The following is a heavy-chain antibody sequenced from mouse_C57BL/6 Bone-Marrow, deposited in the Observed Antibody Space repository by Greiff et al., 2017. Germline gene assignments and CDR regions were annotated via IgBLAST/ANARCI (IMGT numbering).Heavy chain of an antibody. CDR3: ARGAGPYAMDY. Sequence: VQLKQSGPGLVKPSQSLSLTCSVTGYSITSGYYWNWIRQFPGNKLEWMGYISYDGSNNYNPSLKNRISITRDTSKNQFFLKLNSVTTEDTATYYCARGAGPYAMDYWGQGTSVTVSS. CDR2: ISYDGSN. CDR1: GYSITSGYY. V-gene: IGHV3-6*01. J-gene: IGHJ4*01. D-gene: IGHD3-3*01.